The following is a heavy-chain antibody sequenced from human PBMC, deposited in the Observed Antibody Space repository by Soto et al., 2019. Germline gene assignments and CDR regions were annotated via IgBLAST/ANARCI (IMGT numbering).Heavy chain of an antibody. CDR3: AKDKFNGVQTGAFDI. Sequence: ESGGGVVQPGRSLRLSCAASGFTFSSYGMHWVRQAPGKGLEWVAVISYDGSNKYYADSVKGRFTISRDNSKNTLYLQMNSLRAEDTAVYYCAKDKFNGVQTGAFDIWGQGTMVTVSS. CDR2: ISYDGSNK. D-gene: IGHD2-8*01. CDR1: GFTFSSYG. V-gene: IGHV3-30*18. J-gene: IGHJ3*02.